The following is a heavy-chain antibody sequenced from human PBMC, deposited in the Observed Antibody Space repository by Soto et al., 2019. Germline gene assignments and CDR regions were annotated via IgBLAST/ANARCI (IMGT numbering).Heavy chain of an antibody. Sequence: ASVKVSCKASGYTFTSYDINWVRHATGQGLEWMGWMNPNSGNTGYAQKFQGRVTMTRNTSISTAYMELSSLRSEDTAVYYCATFSGYDSQAAFDIWGQGTMVTVSS. CDR3: ATFSGYDSQAAFDI. CDR2: MNPNSGNT. J-gene: IGHJ3*02. CDR1: GYTFTSYD. V-gene: IGHV1-8*01. D-gene: IGHD5-12*01.